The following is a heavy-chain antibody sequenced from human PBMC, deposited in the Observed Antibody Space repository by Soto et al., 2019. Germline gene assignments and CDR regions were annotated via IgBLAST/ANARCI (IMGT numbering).Heavy chain of an antibody. Sequence: GGSLRLSCAASGFTFSSYAMHWARQAPGKGLEWVAVISYDGSNEYYADSVKGRFTISRDNSENTLYLQMNSLRAEDTAVYYCAKPFDILTGYYGPDYYYYGMDVWGQGTTVTVSS. CDR2: ISYDGSNE. CDR1: GFTFSSYA. V-gene: IGHV3-30*18. J-gene: IGHJ6*02. D-gene: IGHD3-9*01. CDR3: AKPFDILTGYYGPDYYYYGMDV.